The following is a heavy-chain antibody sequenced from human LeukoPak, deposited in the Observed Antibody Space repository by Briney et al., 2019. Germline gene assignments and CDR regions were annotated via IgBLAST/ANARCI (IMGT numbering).Heavy chain of an antibody. V-gene: IGHV3-30*02. CDR3: AKDSEDGHNWAPFDY. CDR2: IRFDRSNI. J-gene: IGHJ4*02. CDR1: RFTFSNYG. Sequence: GGSLRLSYAASRFTFSNYGMHWVRQAPGKGLEWVAFIRFDRSNIYYADSVKGRFTISRDNSKNTLYLQMNSLRVEDTAVYYCAKDSEDGHNWAPFDYWGQGTQVTVSS. D-gene: IGHD5-24*01.